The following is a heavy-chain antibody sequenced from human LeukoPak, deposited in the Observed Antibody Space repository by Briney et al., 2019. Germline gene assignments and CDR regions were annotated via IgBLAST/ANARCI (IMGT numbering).Heavy chain of an antibody. Sequence: ASVKVSCKASGYTFTGYYMHWVRQAPGKGLEWMGGFDPEDGETIYAQKFQGRVTMTEDTSTDTAYMELSSLRSEDTAVYYCATAVYHAFDIWGQGTMVTVSS. CDR3: ATAVYHAFDI. CDR1: GYTFTGYY. CDR2: FDPEDGET. J-gene: IGHJ3*02. V-gene: IGHV1-24*01. D-gene: IGHD2/OR15-2a*01.